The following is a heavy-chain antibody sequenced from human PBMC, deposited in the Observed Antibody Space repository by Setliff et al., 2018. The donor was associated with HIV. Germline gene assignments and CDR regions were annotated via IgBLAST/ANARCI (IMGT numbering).Heavy chain of an antibody. J-gene: IGHJ4*02. V-gene: IGHV4-61*09. CDR2: IYTSGSS. Sequence: PSETLSLTCAVSGYSISSGYYWGWIRQPAGKGLEWIGHIYTSGSSTYNPSLKSRVTISRDTSKNQFSLKLSSVTAADTAVYYCTRHLESKLLSYWGQGTLVTVSS. CDR1: GYSISSGYY. CDR3: TRHLESKLLSY. D-gene: IGHD3-3*01.